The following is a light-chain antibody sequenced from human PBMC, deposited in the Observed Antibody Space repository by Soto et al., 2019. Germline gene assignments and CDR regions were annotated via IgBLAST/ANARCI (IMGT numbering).Light chain of an antibody. Sequence: DIQMTQSPSTLSASAGDRVTITCRASQTIDSWLAWYQQRPGQPPNLLIYKASTLASGVPSRFSGSGSGTDFTLTINRLQPDDFATYYCQQYGIYSGTFGQGTKVDIK. CDR3: QQYGIYSGT. J-gene: IGKJ1*01. CDR2: KAS. CDR1: QTIDSW. V-gene: IGKV1-5*03.